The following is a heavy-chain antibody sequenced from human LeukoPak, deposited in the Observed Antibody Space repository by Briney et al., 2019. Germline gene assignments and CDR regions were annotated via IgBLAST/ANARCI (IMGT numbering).Heavy chain of an antibody. CDR1: GYTITWYY. CDR2: INANNDGS. Sequence: ASVKVSCKASGYTITWYYMHWVRQAPGQGLEWMGWINANNDGSIYAQKFQGRVTMTRDTSINTAYMELSRLRSDYTAVYYCARKRGVGVDTNAFDMWGQGTMVTVSS. CDR3: ARKRGVGVDTNAFDM. J-gene: IGHJ3*02. V-gene: IGHV1-2*02. D-gene: IGHD3-3*01.